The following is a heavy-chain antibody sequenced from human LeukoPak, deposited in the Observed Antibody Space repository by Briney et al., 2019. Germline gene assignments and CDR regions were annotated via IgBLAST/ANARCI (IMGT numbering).Heavy chain of an antibody. Sequence: PGGSLRLSCAASAFTFSSYGMHSVRQAPGKGLEWVAFIRYDGSNKYYADSVKGRFTISRDNSKNTLYLQMNSLRAEDTAVYYCANGCSSTSCLGYFQHWGQGTLVTVSS. CDR2: IRYDGSNK. CDR3: ANGCSSTSCLGYFQH. CDR1: AFTFSSYG. J-gene: IGHJ1*01. D-gene: IGHD2-2*01. V-gene: IGHV3-30*02.